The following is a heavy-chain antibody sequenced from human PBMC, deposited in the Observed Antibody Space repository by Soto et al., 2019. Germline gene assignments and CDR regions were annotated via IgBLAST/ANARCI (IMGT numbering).Heavy chain of an antibody. Sequence: GGSLRLSCAASGFTFSSYSMNWVRQAPGKGLEWVSYISSSSSTIYYADSVKGRFTISRDNAKNSLYLQMNSLRAEDTAVYYCARAGAIFGVVITTSYYYGMDVWGQGTTVTVSS. CDR1: GFTFSSYS. CDR3: ARAGAIFGVVITTSYYYGMDV. V-gene: IGHV3-48*01. CDR2: ISSSSSTI. D-gene: IGHD3-3*01. J-gene: IGHJ6*02.